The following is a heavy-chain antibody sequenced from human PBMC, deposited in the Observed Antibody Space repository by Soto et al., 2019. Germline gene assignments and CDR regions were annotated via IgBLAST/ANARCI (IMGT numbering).Heavy chain of an antibody. D-gene: IGHD6-13*01. Sequence: QVQIVQSGAEEKKPGASVKDSCKASGYTFTSYAMHWVRQAPGQRLERMGWFNAGNGNTKYSQKFQGRVTITRDTTASTASMNLRSLRSEDTAVYYCARDVAAADYWGQGTLVTVSS. CDR1: GYTFTSYA. J-gene: IGHJ4*02. CDR3: ARDVAAADY. CDR2: FNAGNGNT. V-gene: IGHV1-3*05.